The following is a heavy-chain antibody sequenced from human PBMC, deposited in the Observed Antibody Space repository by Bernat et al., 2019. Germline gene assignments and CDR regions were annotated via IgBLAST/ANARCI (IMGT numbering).Heavy chain of an antibody. CDR3: VRDQRPLYYGSGTYYGYYGLDV. D-gene: IGHD3-10*01. Sequence: EVQLVESGGGLVKPGGSLRLSCAASGFTFSNAWMSWVRQAPGKGLEWVGRIKSKTDGGTTDYAAPVKGRFTISRDDSKNTLYLKMNSLRAEDTAVYYCVRDQRPLYYGSGTYYGYYGLDVWGQGTTVTVSS. CDR2: IKSKTDGGTT. V-gene: IGHV3-15*05. CDR1: GFTFSNAW. J-gene: IGHJ6*02.